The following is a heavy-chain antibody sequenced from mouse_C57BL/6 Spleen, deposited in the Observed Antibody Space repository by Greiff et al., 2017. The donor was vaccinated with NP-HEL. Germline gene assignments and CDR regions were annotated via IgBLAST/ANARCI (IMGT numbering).Heavy chain of an antibody. D-gene: IGHD1-1*01. CDR1: GYTFTSYW. CDR3: ARDTDYYGSSYYYAMDY. Sequence: QVQLQQPGAELVKPGASVKMSCKASGYTFTSYWITWVKQRPGQGLEWIGDIYPGSGSTNYNEKFKSKATLTVDTSSSTAYMQLSSLTSEDSAVYYCARDTDYYGSSYYYAMDYWGQGTSVTVSS. CDR2: IYPGSGST. J-gene: IGHJ4*01. V-gene: IGHV1-55*01.